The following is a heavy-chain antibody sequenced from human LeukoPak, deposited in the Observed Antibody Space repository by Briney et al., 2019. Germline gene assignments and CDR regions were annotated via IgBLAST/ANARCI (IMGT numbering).Heavy chain of an antibody. CDR2: IKQDGSEK. J-gene: IGHJ5*02. Sequence: GGSLILSCAASGFTFSSYWMSRVRQAPGKGLEWVANIKQDGSEKYYVDSVKGRFTISRDNAKNSLYLQMNSLRAEDTAAYYCARDDCSSISCYHNWFDPWGQGTLVTVSS. V-gene: IGHV3-7*01. CDR3: ARDDCSSISCYHNWFDP. CDR1: GFTFSSYW. D-gene: IGHD2-2*01.